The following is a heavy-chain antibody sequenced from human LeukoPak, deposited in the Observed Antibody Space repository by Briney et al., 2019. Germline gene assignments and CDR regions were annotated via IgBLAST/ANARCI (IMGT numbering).Heavy chain of an antibody. CDR2: ISSHGGST. CDR1: GFTFSSYG. V-gene: IGHV3-64*01. Sequence: GGSLRLSCAASGFTFSSYGMHWVRQAPGKGLEYVSAISSHGGSTYYANSVKGRFTISRDNSKNTLYLQTGSLRAEDMAVYYCARDGSTTTVTYDYWGQGTLVTVSS. CDR3: ARDGSTTTVTYDY. D-gene: IGHD4-17*01. J-gene: IGHJ4*02.